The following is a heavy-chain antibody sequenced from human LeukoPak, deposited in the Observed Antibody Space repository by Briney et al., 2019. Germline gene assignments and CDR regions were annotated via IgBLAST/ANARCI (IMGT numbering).Heavy chain of an antibody. CDR2: IYYSGST. Sequence: PSQTLSLTCTVSGGSISSGGYYWSWIRQHPGKGLEWIGYIYYSGSTNYNPSLKSRVTISVDTSKNQFSLKLSSVTAADTAVYYCARERGSPSEGFDYWGQGTLVTVSS. CDR1: GGSISSGGYY. V-gene: IGHV4-61*08. CDR3: ARERGSPSEGFDY. D-gene: IGHD1-26*01. J-gene: IGHJ4*02.